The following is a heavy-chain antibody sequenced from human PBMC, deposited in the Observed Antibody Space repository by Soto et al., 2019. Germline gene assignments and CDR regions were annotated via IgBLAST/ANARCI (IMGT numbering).Heavy chain of an antibody. CDR2: INHSGST. CDR1: GGSFSGYY. D-gene: IGHD2-8*02. Sequence: QVQLQQWGAGLLKPSETLSLTCAVSGGSFSGYYWTWIRQPPGTGLEWIGEINHSGSTNYNPSLKSRVTISVDTSKIQFSPKLTSVTASDTAVYYCARDKITGLFDYWGQGTPVTVSS. CDR3: ARDKITGLFDY. V-gene: IGHV4-34*01. J-gene: IGHJ4*02.